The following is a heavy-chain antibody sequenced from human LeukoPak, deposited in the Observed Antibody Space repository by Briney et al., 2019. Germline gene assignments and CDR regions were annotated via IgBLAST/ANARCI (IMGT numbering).Heavy chain of an antibody. J-gene: IGHJ4*02. V-gene: IGHV4-34*01. CDR1: GGSISSYY. CDR2: INHSGST. Sequence: TSETLSLTCTVSGGSISSYYWSWIRQPPGKGLEWIGEINHSGSTNYNPSLKSRVTISVDTSKNQFSLKLSSVTAADTAVYCCARRFGVAGFDYWGQGTLVTVSS. CDR3: ARRFGVAGFDY. D-gene: IGHD6-19*01.